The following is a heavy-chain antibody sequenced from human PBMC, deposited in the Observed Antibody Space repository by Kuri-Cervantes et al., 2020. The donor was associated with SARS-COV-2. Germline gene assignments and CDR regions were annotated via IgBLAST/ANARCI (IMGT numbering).Heavy chain of an antibody. Sequence: GESLKISCAASGFTFSSYAMHWVRQAPGKGLEWVAVISYDGNLKSYADSVKGRFTLSRDNSKNGLFLHMTSLRVGDTGVYYCARRDSTAIDRWGQGTLVTVSS. J-gene: IGHJ5*02. CDR2: ISYDGNLK. D-gene: IGHD5-18*01. CDR3: ARRDSTAIDR. V-gene: IGHV3-30*04. CDR1: GFTFSSYA.